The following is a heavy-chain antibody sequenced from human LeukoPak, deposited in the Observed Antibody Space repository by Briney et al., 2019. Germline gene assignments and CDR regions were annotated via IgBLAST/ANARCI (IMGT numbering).Heavy chain of an antibody. D-gene: IGHD6-6*01. V-gene: IGHV1-18*01. CDR2: ISAYNGNT. J-gene: IGHJ4*02. CDR1: GYTFTGYG. Sequence: ASVKVSCKASGYTFTGYGISWVRQAPGQGLEWMGWISAYNGNTNYAQKLQGRVTMTTDTSTSTAYMELRSLRSDDTAVYYCARALNEYSSSWGQKDYWGQGTLVTVSS. CDR3: ARALNEYSSSWGQKDY.